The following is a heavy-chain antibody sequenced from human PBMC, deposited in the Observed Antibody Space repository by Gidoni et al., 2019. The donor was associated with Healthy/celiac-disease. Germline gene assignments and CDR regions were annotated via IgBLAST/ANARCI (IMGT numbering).Heavy chain of an antibody. J-gene: IGHJ4*02. CDR2: IYYSGST. CDR1: GGSLSSSSYY. D-gene: IGHD3-16*02. Sequence: QLQLQESGPGLVKPSETLSLTCTVSGGSLSSSSYYWGWIRQPPGKGLEWIGSIYYSGSTYYNPSLKSRVTISVDTSKNQFSLKLSSVTAADTAVYYCARRVGDYIWGSYRFDYWGQGTLVTVSS. CDR3: ARRVGDYIWGSYRFDY. V-gene: IGHV4-39*01.